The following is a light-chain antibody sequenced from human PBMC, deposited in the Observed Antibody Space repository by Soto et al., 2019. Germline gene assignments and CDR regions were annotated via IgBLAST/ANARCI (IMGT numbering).Light chain of an antibody. CDR3: TAYTSSNTYV. Sequence: QSVLTQPASVSGSPGQSIAISCTGTSSDVGGYNYVSWYQHHPGKAPKLMIYAVSNRPSGVSDRLSGSKSGSTASLTISGLQAEDEADYYCTAYTSSNTYVFGTGTKVT. V-gene: IGLV2-14*01. J-gene: IGLJ1*01. CDR2: AVS. CDR1: SSDVGGYNY.